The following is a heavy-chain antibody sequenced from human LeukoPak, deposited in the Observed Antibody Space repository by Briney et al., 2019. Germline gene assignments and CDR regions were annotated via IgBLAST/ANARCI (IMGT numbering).Heavy chain of an antibody. CDR1: GFTFSSFG. CDR2: ISSGLSST. J-gene: IGHJ4*02. Sequence: GGSLRLSCAASGFTFSSFGMNWVRQAPGKGLEWVSSISSGLSSTYYADSVKGRFTISRDNSKNSLYLQMNSLSAEDTAVYYCARDEALDYWGQGTLVTVSS. V-gene: IGHV3-21*01. CDR3: ARDEALDY.